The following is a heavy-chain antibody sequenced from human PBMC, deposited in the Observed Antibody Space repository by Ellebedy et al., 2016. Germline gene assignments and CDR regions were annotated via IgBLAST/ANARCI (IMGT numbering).Heavy chain of an antibody. CDR1: GGSVSGEF. V-gene: IGHV4-59*02. J-gene: IGHJ3*01. D-gene: IGHD1-1*01. CDR2: VFHTGAT. CDR3: AKWNGAWNAFDV. Sequence: SETLSLTCNVFGGSVSGEFWNWIRRPPGKGLEWIGFVFHTGATLYTPSLTSRVIMSVDTSKSQISLRLMSVTAADTAVYYCAKWNGAWNAFDVWGLGTMVTVSS.